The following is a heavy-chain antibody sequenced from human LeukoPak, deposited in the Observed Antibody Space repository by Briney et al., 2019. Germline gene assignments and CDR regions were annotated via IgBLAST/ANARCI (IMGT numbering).Heavy chain of an antibody. D-gene: IGHD3-3*01. J-gene: IGHJ4*02. CDR1: GYTFTSYA. CDR2: SNAGNGNT. CDR3: AKNLAKSTTRTLIRMGSSTIFGVGKD. V-gene: IGHV1-3*02. Sequence: GASVKVSCKASGYTFTSYAMHWVRQAPGQRLEWMGWSNAGNGNTKYSQEFQGRVTITRDTSASTAYMELSSLRAEDTAVYYCAKNLAKSTTRTLIRMGSSTIFGVGKDWGQGTLVTVSS.